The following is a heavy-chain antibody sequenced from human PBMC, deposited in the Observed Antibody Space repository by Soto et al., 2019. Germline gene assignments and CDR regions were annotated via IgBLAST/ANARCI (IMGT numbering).Heavy chain of an antibody. CDR1: GGSISSSNW. CDR3: AILLRSAYGMDV. CDR2: IYHSGST. V-gene: IGHV4-4*02. Sequence: SETLSLTCAVSGGSISSSNWWTWVRQPPGKGLEWIGEIYHSGSTNYNPSLKSRVTISVDKSKNQFSLKVTSVTAADTAVYYCAILLRSAYGMDVWGQGTTLPVSS. D-gene: IGHD4-17*01. J-gene: IGHJ6*02.